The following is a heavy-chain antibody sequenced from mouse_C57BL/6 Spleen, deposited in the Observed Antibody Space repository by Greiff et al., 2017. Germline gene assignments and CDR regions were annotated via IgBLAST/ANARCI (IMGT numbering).Heavy chain of an antibody. Sequence: QVQLQQSGPELVKPGASVKISCKASGYAFSSSWMNWVKQRPGQGLEWIGRIYPGDGDTNYNGKFTGKATLTADKSSSPAYMPLSSLTSEDSADYFGTNAYDYDEFAYWGQGTLVTVSA. J-gene: IGHJ3*01. V-gene: IGHV1-82*01. CDR2: IYPGDGDT. CDR3: TNAYDYDEFAY. CDR1: GYAFSSSW. D-gene: IGHD2-4*01.